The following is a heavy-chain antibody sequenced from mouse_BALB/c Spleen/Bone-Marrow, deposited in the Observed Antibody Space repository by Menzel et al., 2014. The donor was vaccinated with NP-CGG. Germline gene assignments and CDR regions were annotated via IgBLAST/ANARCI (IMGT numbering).Heavy chain of an antibody. Sequence: EVQLQQSGGGLVKPGGSLKLSCAASGFAFSSYDMSWVRQTPEKRLEWVAYISSGGGSTCYPDTVKGRFTISRDNAKNTLYLQMSSLKSEDTAMYYCARHKLGRWYFDVWGAGTTVTVSS. CDR2: ISSGGGST. D-gene: IGHD4-1*01. CDR3: ARHKLGRWYFDV. CDR1: GFAFSSYD. J-gene: IGHJ1*01. V-gene: IGHV5-12-1*01.